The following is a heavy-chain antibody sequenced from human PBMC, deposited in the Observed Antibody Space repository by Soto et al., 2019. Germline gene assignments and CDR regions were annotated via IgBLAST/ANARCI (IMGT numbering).Heavy chain of an antibody. V-gene: IGHV3-7*03. CDR2: IKQDGSEK. CDR1: GFTFSSYW. J-gene: IGHJ6*02. CDR3: ARGGASSSWYYYYGMDV. Sequence: VQLVESGGGVVQPGRSLRLSCAASGFTFSSYWMSWVRQAPGKGLEWVANIKQDGSEKYYVDSVKGRFTISRDNAKNSLYLQMNSLRAEDTAVYYCARGGASSSWYYYYGMDVWGQGTTVTVSS. D-gene: IGHD6-13*01.